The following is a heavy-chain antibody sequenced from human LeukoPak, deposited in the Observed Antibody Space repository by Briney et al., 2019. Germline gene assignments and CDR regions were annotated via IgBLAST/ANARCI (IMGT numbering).Heavy chain of an antibody. D-gene: IGHD3-10*01. J-gene: IGHJ4*02. CDR1: GFTFSSFG. CDR3: AKTDRGSGLADYFHY. Sequence: GRSLRLSCAASGFTFSSFGMHWVRQAPGKGLEWVAGISYDGSSKYYADSVKGRFTISRDNSRNTLYLQMNSLRAEDTAVYYCAKTDRGSGLADYFHYWGQGTLVTVSS. CDR2: ISYDGSSK. V-gene: IGHV3-30*18.